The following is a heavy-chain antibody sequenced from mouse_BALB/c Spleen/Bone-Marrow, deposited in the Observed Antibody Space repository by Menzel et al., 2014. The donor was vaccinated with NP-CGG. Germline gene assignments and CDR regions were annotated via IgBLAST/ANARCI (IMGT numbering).Heavy chain of an antibody. CDR3: ARRSTMITTEAWFAY. D-gene: IGHD2-4*01. J-gene: IGHJ3*01. CDR1: GYSFTDYN. CDR2: IDPYNGGT. Sequence: EVKLMESGPELVKPGASVKVSCKASGYSFTDYNMYWVKQSHGKSLEWIGYIDPYNGGTSYNQKFKGKATLTVDKSSSTAFMHLNSLTPEDSAVYYCARRSTMITTEAWFAYWGQGTLVTVSA. V-gene: IGHV1S135*01.